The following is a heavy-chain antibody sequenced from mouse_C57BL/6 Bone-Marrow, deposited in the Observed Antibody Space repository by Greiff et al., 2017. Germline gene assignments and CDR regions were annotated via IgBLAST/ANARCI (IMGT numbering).Heavy chain of an antibody. CDR1: GFTFSDYG. J-gene: IGHJ2*01. Sequence: DVQLQESGGGLVKPGGSLKLSCAASGFTFSDYGMHWVRQAPEKGLEWVAYISSGSSTIYYADTVKGRFTISRDNAKNTLFLQMTSLRSEDTAMYYCARRYYGSREYYFDYWGQGTTLTVSS. CDR3: ARRYYGSREYYFDY. D-gene: IGHD1-1*01. CDR2: ISSGSSTI. V-gene: IGHV5-17*01.